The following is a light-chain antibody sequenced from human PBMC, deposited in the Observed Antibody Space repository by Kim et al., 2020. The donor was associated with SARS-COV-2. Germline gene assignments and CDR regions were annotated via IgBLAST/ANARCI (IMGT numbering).Light chain of an antibody. CDR2: YDS. CDR1: SIGSKS. Sequence: SYELTQPPSGQGAPGKTARITWGGNSIGSKSVHWYQQKPGQAPVLVINYDSDRPSGIPERFSGSNSGNTATLTISRVEAGDEADYYCQVWDSSSDHRVVFGGGTQLTVL. V-gene: IGLV3-21*04. CDR3: QVWDSSSDHRVV. J-gene: IGLJ2*01.